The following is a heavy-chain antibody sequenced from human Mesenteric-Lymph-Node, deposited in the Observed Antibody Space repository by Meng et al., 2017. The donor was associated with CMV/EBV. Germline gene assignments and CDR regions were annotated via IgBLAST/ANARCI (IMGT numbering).Heavy chain of an antibody. Sequence: ASVKVSCKASGFTFSTSAVQWVRQAPGQGLEWMGWIDPNSGGTNYAQNFQGRVTMTRDTSISTAYMELSRLRSDDTAMYYCARVYCSTTSCYGGYGMDVWGQGTTVTVSS. J-gene: IGHJ6*02. D-gene: IGHD2-2*01. CDR1: GFTFSTSA. CDR2: IDPNSGGT. CDR3: ARVYCSTTSCYGGYGMDV. V-gene: IGHV1-2*02.